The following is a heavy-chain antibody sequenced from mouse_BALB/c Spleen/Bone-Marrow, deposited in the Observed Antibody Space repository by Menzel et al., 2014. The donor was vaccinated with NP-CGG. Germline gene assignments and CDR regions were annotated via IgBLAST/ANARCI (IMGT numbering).Heavy chain of an antibody. V-gene: IGHV1S81*02. Sequence: QAQLQQPGAELVKPGVSVNLSCNAFGYTFTSYWVYWVKQRPGQGLEWIGEINPSNGRANYNEKFKNNATLTVDKSTSTACMQVSSLTSEDSAVYYCARRDFRSWFAYWGQGTLVTVSP. CDR3: ARRDFRSWFAY. D-gene: IGHD2-14*01. CDR1: GYTFTSYW. CDR2: INPSNGRA. J-gene: IGHJ3*01.